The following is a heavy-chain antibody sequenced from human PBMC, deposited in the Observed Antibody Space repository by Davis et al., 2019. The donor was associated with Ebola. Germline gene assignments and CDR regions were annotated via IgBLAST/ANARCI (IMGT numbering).Heavy chain of an antibody. Sequence: PSETLSLTCAVYGGSFSGYYWSWIRQPPGKGLEWIGEINHSGSTNYNPSLKSRVTISVDTSKNQFSLKLSSVTAADTAVYYCALLKCSSTSCHDYWGQGTLVTVSS. CDR2: INHSGST. V-gene: IGHV4-34*01. CDR1: GGSFSGYY. D-gene: IGHD2-2*01. J-gene: IGHJ4*02. CDR3: ALLKCSSTSCHDY.